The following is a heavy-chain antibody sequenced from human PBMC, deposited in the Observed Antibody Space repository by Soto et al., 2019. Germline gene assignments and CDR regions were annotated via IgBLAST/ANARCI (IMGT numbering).Heavy chain of an antibody. V-gene: IGHV3-21*01. CDR2: ISSSSSYI. CDR1: GFTFSSYS. CDR3: ARGYTYYDILTGPSGFDY. D-gene: IGHD3-9*01. J-gene: IGHJ4*02. Sequence: GGSLRLSCAASGFTFSSYSMNWVRQAPGKGLEWVSSISSSSSYIYYADSVKGRFTISRDNAKNSLYLQMNSPRAEDTAVYYCARGYTYYDILTGPSGFDYWGQGTLVTVSS.